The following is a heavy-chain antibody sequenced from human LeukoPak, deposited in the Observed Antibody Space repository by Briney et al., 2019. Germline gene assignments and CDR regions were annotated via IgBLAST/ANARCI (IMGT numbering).Heavy chain of an antibody. D-gene: IGHD6-25*01. CDR2: ISAYNGNT. CDR3: AREGFFAIQTRRPGDFDY. Sequence: ASVKVSCKASGYTFTSHGISWVRQAPGQGLEWMGWISAYNGNTNYAQKLQGRVTMTTDTSTSTAYMELRSLRSDDTAVYYCAREGFFAIQTRRPGDFDYWGQGTLVTVSS. CDR1: GYTFTSHG. J-gene: IGHJ4*02. V-gene: IGHV1-18*01.